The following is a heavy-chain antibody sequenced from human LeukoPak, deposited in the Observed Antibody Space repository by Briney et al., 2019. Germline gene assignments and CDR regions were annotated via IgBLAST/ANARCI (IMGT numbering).Heavy chain of an antibody. CDR2: IKQDGSEK. CDR1: GFTFSCYW. Sequence: PGGSLRLSCAASGFTFSCYWMSWVRQAPGMGLEWVANIKQDGSEKYYVDSVKGRFTISRDNAKNSLCLQMNSLRAEDTAVYYCARWGYCSSTSCRGGFQHWGQGTLVTVSS. V-gene: IGHV3-7*01. CDR3: ARWGYCSSTSCRGGFQH. J-gene: IGHJ1*01. D-gene: IGHD2-2*01.